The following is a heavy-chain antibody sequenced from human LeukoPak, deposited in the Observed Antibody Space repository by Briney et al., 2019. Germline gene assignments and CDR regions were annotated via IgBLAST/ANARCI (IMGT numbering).Heavy chain of an antibody. J-gene: IGHJ4*02. CDR3: ARDQGSLTRSWYTGY. Sequence: ASVKVSCXASGYTFTGYHIHWVRQAPGQGLEWMGRFNPYSGDTNFAQKFQGRVTMTRDTSITTAYMDLSSLTPDDTAVYFCARDQGSLTRSWYTGYWGQGTQVTVSS. CDR2: FNPYSGDT. CDR1: GYTFTGYH. D-gene: IGHD6-13*01. V-gene: IGHV1-2*06.